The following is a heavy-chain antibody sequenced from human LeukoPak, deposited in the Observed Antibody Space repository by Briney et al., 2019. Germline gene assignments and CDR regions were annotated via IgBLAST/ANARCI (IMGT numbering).Heavy chain of an antibody. CDR2: IYSGGST. Sequence: GGSLRLSCAASGFTVSINYMSWVRQAPGKGLEWVSVIYSGGSTYYADSVKGRFTISRDNSKNTLYLQMNSLRAEDTAVYYCAIGTRGYSYGSYYFDYWGQGTLVTVSS. D-gene: IGHD5-18*01. J-gene: IGHJ4*02. CDR3: AIGTRGYSYGSYYFDY. V-gene: IGHV3-66*01. CDR1: GFTVSINY.